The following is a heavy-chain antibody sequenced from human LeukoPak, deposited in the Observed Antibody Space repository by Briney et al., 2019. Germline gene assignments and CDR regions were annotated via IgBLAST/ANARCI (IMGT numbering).Heavy chain of an antibody. D-gene: IGHD7-27*01. CDR2: MNPDGSGN. Sequence: PGGSLRLSCVGSGFSIKNSWMTWVRQAPGKGLEWVANMNPDGSGNYYVDSVKGRFTVSRDNAKNSVYLQMNGLRAEDTAVYYCGRDPAWGAIDYWGQGTLVTVSS. CDR3: GRDPAWGAIDY. J-gene: IGHJ4*02. CDR1: GFSIKNSW. V-gene: IGHV3-7*01.